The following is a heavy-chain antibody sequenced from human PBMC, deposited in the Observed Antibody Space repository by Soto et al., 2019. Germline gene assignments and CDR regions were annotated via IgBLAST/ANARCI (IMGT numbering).Heavy chain of an antibody. V-gene: IGHV1-69*13. CDR1: GGTFSSYA. Sequence: WASVKVSCKASGGTFSSYAISWVRQAPGQGLEWMGGIIPIFGTANYAQKFQGRVTITADESTSTAYMELSSLSSEDTAVYYCARVLSIAARPLGFDYWGQGTMVTVSS. J-gene: IGHJ4*02. D-gene: IGHD6-6*01. CDR2: IIPIFGTA. CDR3: ARVLSIAARPLGFDY.